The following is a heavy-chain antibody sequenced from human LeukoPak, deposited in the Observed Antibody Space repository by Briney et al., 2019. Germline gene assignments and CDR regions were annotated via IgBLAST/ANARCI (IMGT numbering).Heavy chain of an antibody. Sequence: SETLSLTCAVYGASFNTYYWNWIRQSPGKGLEWIGEINHTGTTKYNPSLKSRVTISVDTSKNQFSLKLSSVTAADTAVYYCARDGTVDIVATTYYYFDYWGQGTLVTVSS. D-gene: IGHD5-12*01. CDR1: GASFNTYY. CDR2: INHTGTT. V-gene: IGHV4-34*01. J-gene: IGHJ4*02. CDR3: ARDGTVDIVATTYYYFDY.